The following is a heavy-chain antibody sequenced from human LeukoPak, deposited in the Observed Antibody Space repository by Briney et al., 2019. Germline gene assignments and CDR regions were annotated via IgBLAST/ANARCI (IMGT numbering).Heavy chain of an antibody. V-gene: IGHV4-61*05. J-gene: IGHJ4*02. CDR3: ARGLLAVAVTATPTYFDY. D-gene: IGHD6-19*01. CDR1: GGSISSSRNY. Sequence: SETLSLTCTLSGGSISSSRNYWGCIRHPPGKGLECLWLIFYSVPTNYNPYLRTQATISVDTSKNQFFLKLSSVTAATTPLYYCARGLLAVAVTATPTYFDYWGQGTLVSVCS. CDR2: IFYSVPT.